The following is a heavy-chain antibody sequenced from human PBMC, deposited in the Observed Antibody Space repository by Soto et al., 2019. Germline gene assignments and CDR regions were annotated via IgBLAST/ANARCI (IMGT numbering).Heavy chain of an antibody. Sequence: QVQLVQSGAEVKKPGASVKVSCKASGYTFTSYGISWVRQAPGQGLEWMGWINAYNGNTNYAQKLQGRVTMTTDTSTSTAFMEPRSLGTDDTAVYYFAGVPPPFDPWGQGTLVTVSS. D-gene: IGHD3-10*01. J-gene: IGHJ5*02. CDR1: GYTFTSYG. V-gene: IGHV1-18*01. CDR2: INAYNGNT. CDR3: AGVPPPFDP.